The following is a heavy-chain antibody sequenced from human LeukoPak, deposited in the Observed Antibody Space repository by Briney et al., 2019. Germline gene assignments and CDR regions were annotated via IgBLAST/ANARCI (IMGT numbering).Heavy chain of an antibody. Sequence: GGSLRLSCVASGFPFSSYWMTWVRQAPGKGPEWVANIEQDGSKKSYVDSVKGRFTISRDNAKNSLYLQMNSLRAEDTAIYYCTRVGYIDEGIDYWGQGTLVTVSS. CDR1: GFPFSSYW. D-gene: IGHD5-24*01. CDR3: TRVGYIDEGIDY. CDR2: IEQDGSKK. V-gene: IGHV3-7*04. J-gene: IGHJ4*02.